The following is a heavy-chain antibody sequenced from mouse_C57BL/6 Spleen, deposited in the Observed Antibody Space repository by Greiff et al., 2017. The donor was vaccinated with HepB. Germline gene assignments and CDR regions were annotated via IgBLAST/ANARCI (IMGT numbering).Heavy chain of an antibody. CDR2: IDPSDSYT. CDR3: ARGDGYLYWYFDV. Sequence: VQLQQPGAELVKPGASVKLSCKASGYTFTSYWMQWVKQRPGQGLEWIGEIDPSDSYTNYNQKFKGKATLTVDTSSSTAYMQLSSLTSEDSAFYYCARGDGYLYWYFDVWGTGTTVTVSS. D-gene: IGHD2-3*01. V-gene: IGHV1-50*01. CDR1: GYTFTSYW. J-gene: IGHJ1*03.